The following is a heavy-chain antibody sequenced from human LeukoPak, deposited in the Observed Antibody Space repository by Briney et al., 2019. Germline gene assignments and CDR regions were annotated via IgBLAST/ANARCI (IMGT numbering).Heavy chain of an antibody. D-gene: IGHD1-26*01. CDR1: GGSMSSYY. CDR2: IFYSGST. J-gene: IGHJ4*02. CDR3: ARQPYMLGAYYFDY. Sequence: SETLSLTCTVSGGSMSSYYWSWIRQPPGKGLEWIGYIFYSGSTNYNPSLKSRVTLSVDASKNQFSLKLGSVTAADTAVYYCARQPYMLGAYYFDYWGQGTLVTVSS. V-gene: IGHV4-59*08.